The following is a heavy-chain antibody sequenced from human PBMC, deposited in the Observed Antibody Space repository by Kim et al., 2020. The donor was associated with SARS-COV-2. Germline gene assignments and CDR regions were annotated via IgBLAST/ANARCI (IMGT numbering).Heavy chain of an antibody. J-gene: IGHJ6*02. Sequence: KGRFPISRDNSNNPLYLQMNSLRAEDTAVYYCASHSRGYSSVYYYYGMDVWGQGTTVTVSS. D-gene: IGHD5-18*01. CDR3: ASHSRGYSSVYYYYGMDV. V-gene: IGHV3-23*01.